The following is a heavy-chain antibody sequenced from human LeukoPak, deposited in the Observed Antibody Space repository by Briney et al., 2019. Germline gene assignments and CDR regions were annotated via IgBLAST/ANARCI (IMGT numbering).Heavy chain of an antibody. D-gene: IGHD4/OR15-4a*01. J-gene: IGHJ4*02. CDR1: AFTFSSYS. CDR2: ISTSSSYI. V-gene: IGHV3-21*01. Sequence: GGSLRLSCAASAFTFSSYSMNWVRQAPGKGLEWVSFISTSSSYIHYADSVKGRFTISRDNGKNSLDLQMNSLRADDTAVYYCARDTLGEGEDANYAVYYFDYWGQGTVVTVSS. CDR3: ARDTLGEGEDANYAVYYFDY.